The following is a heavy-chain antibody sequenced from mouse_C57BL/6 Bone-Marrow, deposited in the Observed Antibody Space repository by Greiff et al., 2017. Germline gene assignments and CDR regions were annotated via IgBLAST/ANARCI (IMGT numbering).Heavy chain of an antibody. CDR1: GFSLTSYG. CDR2: IWSGGST. Sequence: VMLVESGPGLVQPSQSLSITCTVSGFSLTSYGVHWVRQSPGKGLEWLGVIWSGGSTDYNAAFISRLSISKDNSKSQVFFKMNSLQADDTAIYYCARTPGSYYFDYWGQGTTLTVSS. CDR3: ARTPGSYYFDY. D-gene: IGHD4-1*01. J-gene: IGHJ2*01. V-gene: IGHV2-2*01.